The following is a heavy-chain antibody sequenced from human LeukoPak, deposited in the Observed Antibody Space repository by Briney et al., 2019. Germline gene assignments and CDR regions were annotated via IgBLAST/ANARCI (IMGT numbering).Heavy chain of an antibody. CDR3: ARRELGYCSGGSCPPQPFDY. D-gene: IGHD2-15*01. Sequence: SVKVSCKASGGTFSSYAISWVRQAPGQGLEWMGRIIPILGIANYAQKFQGRVTITADESTSTAYMELSSLRSEDTAVYYCARRELGYCSGGSCPPQPFDYWGQGTLVTVSS. V-gene: IGHV1-69*04. CDR2: IIPILGIA. CDR1: GGTFSSYA. J-gene: IGHJ4*02.